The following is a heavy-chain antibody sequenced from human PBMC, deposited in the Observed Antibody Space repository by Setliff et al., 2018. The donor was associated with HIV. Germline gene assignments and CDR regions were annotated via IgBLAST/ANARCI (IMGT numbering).Heavy chain of an antibody. CDR1: GGSISNYY. Sequence: PSETLSLTCTVSGGSISNYYWTWIRQPAGKGLEWIGRIYTSGSTNYNPSLKSRVTMSVDTSKDQFSLKLSSVTAADTAVYYCARSRITMVRGSQNWYFDLWGRGTLVTVSS. CDR2: IYTSGST. V-gene: IGHV4-4*07. J-gene: IGHJ2*01. CDR3: ARSRITMVRGSQNWYFDL. D-gene: IGHD3-10*01.